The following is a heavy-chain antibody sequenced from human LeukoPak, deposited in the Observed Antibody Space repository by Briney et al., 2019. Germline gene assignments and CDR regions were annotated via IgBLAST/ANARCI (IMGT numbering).Heavy chain of an antibody. J-gene: IGHJ4*02. CDR3: ARDFEAHDLRPIGY. D-gene: IGHD3-3*01. V-gene: IGHV3-30*01. CDR2: ISYGGDNK. CDR1: GFTFSSYA. Sequence: GGSLRLSCAASGFTFSSYAMHWVRQAPGKGLEWVAVISYGGDNKYYADSVKGRFTISRDNSKNTLYLQMNSLRAEDTAVSYCARDFEAHDLRPIGYWGQGTLVTVSS.